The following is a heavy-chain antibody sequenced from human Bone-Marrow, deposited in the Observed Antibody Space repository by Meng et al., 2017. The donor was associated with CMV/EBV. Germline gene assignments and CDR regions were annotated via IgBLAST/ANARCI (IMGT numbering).Heavy chain of an antibody. D-gene: IGHD3-3*01. CDR1: GFTFSSYS. J-gene: IGHJ6*02. CDR2: ISSSSSTI. Sequence: LSLTCAASGFTFSSYSMNWVRQAPGKGLEWVSYISSSSSTIYYADSVKGRFTISRDNAKNSLYLQMNSLRAEDTAVYYCARPQNYDFWSGYRPYYYYGMDVWGQGTTVTVS. CDR3: ARPQNYDFWSGYRPYYYYGMDV. V-gene: IGHV3-48*04.